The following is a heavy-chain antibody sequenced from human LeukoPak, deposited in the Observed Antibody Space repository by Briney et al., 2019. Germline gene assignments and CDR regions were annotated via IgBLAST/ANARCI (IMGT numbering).Heavy chain of an antibody. V-gene: IGHV4-34*01. CDR3: ARGQGVKSAPNFDY. Sequence: SETLSLTCAVYGGSFSGYYWSWIRQPPGKGLEWIGVINHSGSTNYNPSLKSRVTISVDTSKNQFSLKLSSVTAADTAVYYCARGQGVKSAPNFDYWGQGTLVTVSS. J-gene: IGHJ4*02. D-gene: IGHD3-10*01. CDR1: GGSFSGYY. CDR2: INHSGST.